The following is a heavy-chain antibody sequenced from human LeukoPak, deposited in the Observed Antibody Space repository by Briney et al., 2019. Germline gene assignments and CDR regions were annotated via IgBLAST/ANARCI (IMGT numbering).Heavy chain of an antibody. CDR2: IKSKTDGGTT. V-gene: IGHV3-15*01. Sequence: GGSLRLSCAASGFSTYAMSWVRQAPGEGREWVGRIKSKTDGGTTDYAAPVKGRFTISRDDSKNTLYLQMNSLKTEDTAVYYCTLLGGDDDFDYWGQGTLVTVSS. CDR1: GFSTYA. J-gene: IGHJ4*02. D-gene: IGHD3-16*01. CDR3: TLLGGDDDFDY.